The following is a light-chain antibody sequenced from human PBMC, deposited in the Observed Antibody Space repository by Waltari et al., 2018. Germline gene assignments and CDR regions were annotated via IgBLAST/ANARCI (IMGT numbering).Light chain of an antibody. V-gene: IGKV1-5*03. CDR3: QKYNDYPLT. CDR1: QIISTW. J-gene: IGKJ4*01. Sequence: DIQMTQSPSTLSASVGDRVTITFRGRQIISTWLAWDQQKPGKAPKLRIFKASGLESGVPSRFSGGGSGTEFSLCNSCLQTDDVAAYYGQKYNDYPLTFGGGTKVEI. CDR2: KAS.